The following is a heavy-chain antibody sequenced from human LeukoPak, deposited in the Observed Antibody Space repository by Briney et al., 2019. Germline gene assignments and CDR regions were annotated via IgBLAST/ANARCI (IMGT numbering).Heavy chain of an antibody. D-gene: IGHD3-3*01. J-gene: IGHJ3*02. CDR3: ARDRRSGLGHAFDI. CDR1: EFTVSSTY. V-gene: IGHV3-53*01. Sequence: GGSLRLSCAASEFTVSSTYITWLRQAPGKGLEWVSVIYPGGSALYADSVQGQFTISRDISQNIVYLQINNLRAEDTAVYYCARDRRSGLGHAFDIWGQGTMVTVSS. CDR2: IYPGGSA.